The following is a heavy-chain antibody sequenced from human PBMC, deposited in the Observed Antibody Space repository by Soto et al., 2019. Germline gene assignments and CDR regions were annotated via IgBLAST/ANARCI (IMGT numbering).Heavy chain of an antibody. D-gene: IGHD1-26*01. CDR3: ARSYELLDS. Sequence: SETLCLTCTVSGGCISSSSYYWGWIRQPPGKGLEWIGSIYYSGSTYYNPSLKSRVTISVDTSKNQFSLKLSSVTAADTAVYYCARSYELLDSWGQGTLVT. V-gene: IGHV4-39*01. CDR1: GGCISSSSYY. CDR2: IYYSGST. J-gene: IGHJ4*02.